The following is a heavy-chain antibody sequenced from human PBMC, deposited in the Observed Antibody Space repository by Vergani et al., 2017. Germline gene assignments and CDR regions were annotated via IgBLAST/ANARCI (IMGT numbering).Heavy chain of an antibody. V-gene: IGHV1-69*11. Sequence: QVQLVQSGAEVKKPGSSVKVSCKASGGTFSSYAISWVRQAPGHGLEWMGRIIPILGTANYAQKFQGRVTITADESTSTAYMELSSLRSEDTAVYYCARDTGESYDFWSGGPNWFDPWGQGTLVTVSS. J-gene: IGHJ5*02. D-gene: IGHD3-3*01. CDR2: IIPILGTA. CDR1: GGTFSSYA. CDR3: ARDTGESYDFWSGGPNWFDP.